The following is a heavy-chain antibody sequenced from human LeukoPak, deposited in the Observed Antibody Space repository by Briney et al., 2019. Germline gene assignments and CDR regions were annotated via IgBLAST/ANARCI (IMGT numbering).Heavy chain of an antibody. CDR3: ARGRYCSADICSGGDAFDI. J-gene: IGHJ3*02. V-gene: IGHV4-4*07. Sequence: SETLSLTCTVSGCSINNYYWSWIRQPAGKGLEWIGRIYTRGSINYNPSLKSRDTMSVDTSKNQFSLKLSSVTAADTAVYYCARGRYCSADICSGGDAFDIWGQGTIVSVSS. CDR2: IYTRGSI. D-gene: IGHD2-15*01. CDR1: GCSINNYY.